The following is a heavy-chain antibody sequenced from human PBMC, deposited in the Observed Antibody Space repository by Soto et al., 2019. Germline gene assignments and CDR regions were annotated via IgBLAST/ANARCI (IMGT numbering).Heavy chain of an antibody. Sequence: ASVKVSCKASGYTFTSYDINWVRQATGQGLEWMGWMNPNSGNTGYAQKFQGRVTMTRNTSISTAYMELSSLRSEDTAVYYCARGGPAVYGDSSYYYYYGMEGVWGQGTTVTVSS. CDR2: MNPNSGNT. J-gene: IGHJ6*02. CDR1: GYTFTSYD. D-gene: IGHD4-17*01. CDR3: ARGGPAVYGDSSYYYYYGMEGV. V-gene: IGHV1-8*01.